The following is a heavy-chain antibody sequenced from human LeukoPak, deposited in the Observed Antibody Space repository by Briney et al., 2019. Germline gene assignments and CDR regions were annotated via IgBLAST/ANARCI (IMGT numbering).Heavy chain of an antibody. D-gene: IGHD3-22*01. CDR3: HREGYYDSSGYPPFDP. CDR2: INHSGST. CDR1: GGSFSGYY. Sequence: SETLSLTCAVYGGSFSGYYWSWIRQPPGKGLEWIGEINHSGSTNYNPSLKSRVTISVDTSKNQFSLKLSSVTAADTAVYYCHREGYYDSSGYPPFDPWGQGTLVTVSS. V-gene: IGHV4-34*01. J-gene: IGHJ5*02.